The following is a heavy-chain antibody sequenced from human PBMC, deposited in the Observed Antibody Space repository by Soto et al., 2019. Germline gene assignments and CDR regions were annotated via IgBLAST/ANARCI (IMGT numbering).Heavy chain of an antibody. J-gene: IGHJ6*02. D-gene: IGHD3-10*01. Sequence: ESGGGVVRPGRSLRLSCAASGFTFSNYGMHWVRQAPGKGLEWVAFISYDGSNKYHADSVKGRFTISRDNSKNTLYLQMNSLRAEDTSVYYCAKDGGGILWFGRYGMDVWGQGTTVTVSS. V-gene: IGHV3-30*18. CDR2: ISYDGSNK. CDR1: GFTFSNYG. CDR3: AKDGGGILWFGRYGMDV.